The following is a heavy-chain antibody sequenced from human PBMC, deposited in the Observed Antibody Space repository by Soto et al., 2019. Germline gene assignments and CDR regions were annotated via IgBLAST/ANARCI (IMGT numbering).Heavy chain of an antibody. CDR1: GYDFTTYG. Sequence: QVHLVQSGAEVKKPGASVKVSCKGSGYDFTTYGITWVRQAPGQGLEWMAWISAHNGNTDYAQKLQGRVTVTRDTSTSTAYMELRSLRSDATGVYYCARGRYGDYWGQGALVTVSS. V-gene: IGHV1-18*01. CDR3: ARGRYGDY. D-gene: IGHD1-1*01. J-gene: IGHJ4*02. CDR2: ISAHNGNT.